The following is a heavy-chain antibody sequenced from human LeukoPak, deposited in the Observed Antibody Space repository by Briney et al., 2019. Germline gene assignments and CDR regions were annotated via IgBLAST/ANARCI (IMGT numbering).Heavy chain of an antibody. J-gene: IGHJ6*02. D-gene: IGHD6-13*01. CDR3: AKEYSGSDWELYYYYYGMDV. CDR1: GFTFDDYA. CDR2: ISGDGGST. V-gene: IGHV3-43*02. Sequence: GGSLRLSCAASGFTFDDYAMHWVRHAPGKGLEWVSLISGDGGSTYYADSVKGRFTISRDNSKNSLYLQMNSLRAEDTALYYCAKEYSGSDWELYYYYYGMDVWGQGTTVTVSS.